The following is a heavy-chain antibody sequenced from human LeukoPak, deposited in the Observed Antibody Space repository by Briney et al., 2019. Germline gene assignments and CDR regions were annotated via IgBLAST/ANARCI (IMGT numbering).Heavy chain of an antibody. D-gene: IGHD3-22*01. CDR1: GFTFSSYS. CDR2: ISSSSSYI. J-gene: IGHJ4*02. Sequence: GGSLRLSRAASGFTFSSYSMNWVRQAPGKGLEWVSSISSSSSYIYYADSVKGRFTISRDNAKNSLYLQMNSLRAEDTAVYYCARGGDTMIVVVPDYWGQGTLVTVSS. V-gene: IGHV3-21*01. CDR3: ARGGDTMIVVVPDY.